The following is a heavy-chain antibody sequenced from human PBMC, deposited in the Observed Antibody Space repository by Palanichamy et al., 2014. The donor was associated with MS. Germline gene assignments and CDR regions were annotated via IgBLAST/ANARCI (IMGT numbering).Heavy chain of an antibody. Sequence: SNYAMHWVRQAPGKGLEWVAVISYDGSNKYYADSVKGRSTISRDNSKNTLYLQMSSLRAEDTAVYYCARVFTMVRGLQDRYYYYGLDVWGQGTTVTVSS. CDR3: ARVFTMVRGLQDRYYYYGLDV. CDR1: SNYA. V-gene: IGHV3-30-3*01. CDR2: ISYDGSNK. D-gene: IGHD3-10*01. J-gene: IGHJ6*02.